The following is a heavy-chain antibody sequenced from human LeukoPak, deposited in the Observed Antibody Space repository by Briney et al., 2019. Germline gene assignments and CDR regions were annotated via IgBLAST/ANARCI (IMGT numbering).Heavy chain of an antibody. CDR2: ISGSSGST. V-gene: IGHV3-23*01. CDR3: AKVRVGTTTYFDY. J-gene: IGHJ4*02. CDR1: EFTFSSYA. Sequence: GGSLRLSCAASEFTFSSYAMNWVRQAPGKGLEWVSGISGSSGSTYYADSVKGRFTISRDNSKNTLYLQMNSLRAEDTAVYYCAKVRVGTTTYFDYWGQGTLVTVSS. D-gene: IGHD1-26*01.